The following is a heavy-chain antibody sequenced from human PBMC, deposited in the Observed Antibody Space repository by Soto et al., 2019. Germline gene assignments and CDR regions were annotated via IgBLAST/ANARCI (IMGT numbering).Heavy chain of an antibody. CDR2: ISYDGSNK. CDR3: AKDLDIVVVPAAMLEGVYDYGMDV. Sequence: QVQLVESGGGVVQPGRSLRLSCAASGFTFSSYGMHWVRQAPGKGLEWVAVISYDGSNKYYADSVKGRFTITRDNSKNTVYLQMNSLRAEDTAVYDCAKDLDIVVVPAAMLEGVYDYGMDVWGQGTTVTVSS. CDR1: GFTFSSYG. J-gene: IGHJ6*02. D-gene: IGHD2-2*01. V-gene: IGHV3-30*18.